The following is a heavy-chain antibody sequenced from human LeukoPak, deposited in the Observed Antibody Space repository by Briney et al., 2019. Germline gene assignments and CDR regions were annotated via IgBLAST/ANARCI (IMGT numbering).Heavy chain of an antibody. J-gene: IGHJ4*02. V-gene: IGHV3-53*05. CDR2: IYTGGNT. Sequence: GGSLRLSCAASGFTVDSNYLSWVRQAPGKGLEWVSTIYTGGNTYYAASVKGRFTISRDFSKNTVFLQMNSLRAEDTAVYYCARDPLGTRPGFDYWGQGTLVTVSS. CDR3: ARDPLGTRPGFDY. CDR1: GFTVDSNY. D-gene: IGHD1-1*01.